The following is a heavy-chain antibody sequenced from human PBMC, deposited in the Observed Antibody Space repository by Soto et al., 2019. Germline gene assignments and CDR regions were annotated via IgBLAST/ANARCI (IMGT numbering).Heavy chain of an antibody. V-gene: IGHV1-18*01. J-gene: IGHJ6*02. CDR1: GYTFTSYG. D-gene: IGHD2-2*01. CDR3: ARDIVVVPAATSTLRMDV. CDR2: ISAYNGNT. Sequence: SVKVSCKASGYTFTSYGISWVRQAPVQGLEWMGWISAYNGNTNYAQKLQGRVTMTTDTSTSTAYMELRSLRSDDTAVYYCARDIVVVPAATSTLRMDVWGQGTTVTVSS.